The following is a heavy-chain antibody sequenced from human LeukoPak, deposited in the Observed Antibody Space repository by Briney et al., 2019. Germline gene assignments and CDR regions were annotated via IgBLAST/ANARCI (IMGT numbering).Heavy chain of an antibody. Sequence: PGGSLRLSCAASGFTFSSYEMNWVRQAPGKGLEWVSYISSSGSTIYYADSVKGRFTIPRDNAKNALYLQMNSLRAEDTAVYYCARQKQWEPHFDYWGQGTLVTVSS. J-gene: IGHJ4*02. CDR1: GFTFSSYE. V-gene: IGHV3-48*03. D-gene: IGHD1-26*01. CDR2: ISSSGSTI. CDR3: ARQKQWEPHFDY.